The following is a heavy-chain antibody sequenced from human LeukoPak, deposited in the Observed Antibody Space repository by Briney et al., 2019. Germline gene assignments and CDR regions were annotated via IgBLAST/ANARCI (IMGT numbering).Heavy chain of an antibody. Sequence: ASVKVSCKASGYTFTGYYMHWVRQAPGQGLEWMGWINPNSGGTNYAQKFQGRVTMTRDTSISTAYMELRSLRSDDTAVYYCARDQSGSYCNYWGQGTLVTVSS. V-gene: IGHV1-2*02. D-gene: IGHD1-26*01. CDR2: INPNSGGT. CDR3: ARDQSGSYCNY. CDR1: GYTFTGYY. J-gene: IGHJ4*02.